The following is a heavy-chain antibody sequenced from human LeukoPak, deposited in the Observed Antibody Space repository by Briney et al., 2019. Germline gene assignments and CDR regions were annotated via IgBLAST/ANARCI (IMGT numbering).Heavy chain of an antibody. D-gene: IGHD6-13*01. V-gene: IGHV1-2*02. CDR3: ASAGYGSSWYGAFDI. J-gene: IGHJ3*02. Sequence: ASVKVSCKASGYTFTGYYMHWVRQAPGQGLEWMGWINPNSGGTNYAQKFQGRVTMTRDTSISTAYMELSRLRSDDTAVYYCASAGYGSSWYGAFDIWGQGTMVTVSS. CDR1: GYTFTGYY. CDR2: INPNSGGT.